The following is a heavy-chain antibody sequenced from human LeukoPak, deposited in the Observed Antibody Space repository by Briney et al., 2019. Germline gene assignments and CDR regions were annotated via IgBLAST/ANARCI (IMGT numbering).Heavy chain of an antibody. CDR2: IYYSGST. Sequence: SSQTLSLTCSVSGGSISGAYYWSWIRQPPGKGLEWIGSIYYSGSTYYNPSLKSRVTISVDTSKNQFSLKLSSVTAADTAVYYCARHQSGVRGVRAPMDYWGQGTLVTVSS. CDR1: GGSISGAYY. CDR3: ARHQSGVRGVRAPMDY. J-gene: IGHJ4*02. D-gene: IGHD3-10*01. V-gene: IGHV4-39*01.